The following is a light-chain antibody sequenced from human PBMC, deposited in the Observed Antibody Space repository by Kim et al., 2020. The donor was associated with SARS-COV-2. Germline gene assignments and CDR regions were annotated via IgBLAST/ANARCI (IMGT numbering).Light chain of an antibody. J-gene: IGKJ2*01. CDR3: QQYDNGYT. CDR1: QSVSGN. CDR2: HVS. V-gene: IGKV3-15*01. Sequence: LSVSPGENATLSCRASQSVSGNVAWYQQKPGQAPRLLIYHVSTRATGIPARFSGTRSGTEFTLTISSLQPGDFAVYYCQQYDNGYTFGQGTKLEI.